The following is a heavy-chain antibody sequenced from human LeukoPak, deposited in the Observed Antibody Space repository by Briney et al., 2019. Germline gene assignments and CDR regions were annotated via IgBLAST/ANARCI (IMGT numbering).Heavy chain of an antibody. CDR2: INPNSGGT. D-gene: IGHD3-22*01. J-gene: IGHJ4*02. CDR3: ARVNYYDSSGYFQFDY. V-gene: IGHV1-2*02. Sequence: GASVKVSCKASGYTFTGYYMHWVRQAPGQGLEWMGWINPNSGGTNYAQKFQGRVTMTRDTSISTAYMELSRLRSDDTAVYYRARVNYYDSSGYFQFDYWGQGTLVTVSS. CDR1: GYTFTGYY.